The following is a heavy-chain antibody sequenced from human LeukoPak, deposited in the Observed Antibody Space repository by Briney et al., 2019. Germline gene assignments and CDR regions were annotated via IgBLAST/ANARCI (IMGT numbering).Heavy chain of an antibody. CDR2: ISAYNGNT. D-gene: IGHD5-18*01. CDR1: GYTFTSYG. CDR3: ARDQSLYSYGYTEFDY. Sequence: ASVKVSCKASGYTFTSYGISWVRQAPGQGLEWMGWISAYNGNTNYAQKLQGRVTMTTDTSTSTAYMELRSLRSDDTAVYYCARDQSLYSYGYTEFDYWGQGTPVTVSS. V-gene: IGHV1-18*01. J-gene: IGHJ4*02.